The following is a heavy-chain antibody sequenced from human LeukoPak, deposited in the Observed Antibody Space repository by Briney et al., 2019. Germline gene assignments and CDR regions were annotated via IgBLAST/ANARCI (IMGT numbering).Heavy chain of an antibody. CDR2: IFYSGST. J-gene: IGHJ3*01. CDR1: SGSISTSNYY. Sequence: SETLSLTCTVSSGSISTSNYYWGWVRQPPGKALEWIGNIFYSGSTYYSPSLKSRVTISVDTSKNQFSLKLNSVTAADTAVYYCARISSSNWYNERGAFDVWGQGTMVTVSS. V-gene: IGHV4-39*01. D-gene: IGHD6-13*01. CDR3: ARISSSNWYNERGAFDV.